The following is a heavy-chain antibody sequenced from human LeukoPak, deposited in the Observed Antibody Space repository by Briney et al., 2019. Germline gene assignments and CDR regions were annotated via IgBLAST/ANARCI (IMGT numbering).Heavy chain of an antibody. D-gene: IGHD5-24*01. CDR1: GYSISSGYY. Sequence: SETLSLTCTVSGYSISSGYYWGWIRQPPGKGLEWIGSIYHSGSTYYNPSLKSRVTISVDTSKNQFSLKLSSVTAADTAVYYCARLQVEMATIGIDYWGQGTLVTVSS. J-gene: IGHJ4*02. V-gene: IGHV4-38-2*02. CDR3: ARLQVEMATIGIDY. CDR2: IYHSGST.